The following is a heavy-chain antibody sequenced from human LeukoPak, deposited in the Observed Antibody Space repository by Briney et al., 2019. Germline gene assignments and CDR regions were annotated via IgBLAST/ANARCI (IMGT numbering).Heavy chain of an antibody. J-gene: IGHJ6*03. Sequence: ASVKVSCKASGYTFTGYYMHWVRQAPGQGLEWMGWINPNSGGTNYAQKFQGRVTMTRDTYISTAYMELSRLRSDDTAVYYCARNSGWFYYYYMDVWGKGTTVTVSS. CDR1: GYTFTGYY. CDR2: INPNSGGT. V-gene: IGHV1-2*02. D-gene: IGHD6-19*01. CDR3: ARNSGWFYYYYMDV.